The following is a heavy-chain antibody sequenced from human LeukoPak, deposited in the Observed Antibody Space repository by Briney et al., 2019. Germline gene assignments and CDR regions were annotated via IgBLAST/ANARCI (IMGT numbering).Heavy chain of an antibody. Sequence: SVKVSCKASGGTFSSYAISWVRQAPGQGLEWMGGIISIFGTANYAQKFQGRVTITADESTSTAYMELSSLRSEDTAVYYCARVGTYYYGMDVWGQGTTVTVSS. J-gene: IGHJ6*02. V-gene: IGHV1-69*01. CDR1: GGTFSSYA. CDR3: ARVGTYYYGMDV. CDR2: IISIFGTA.